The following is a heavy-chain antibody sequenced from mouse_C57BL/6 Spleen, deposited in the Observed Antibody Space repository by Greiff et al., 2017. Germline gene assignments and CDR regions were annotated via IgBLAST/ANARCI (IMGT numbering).Heavy chain of an antibody. CDR3: ARSGDYYGMDY. V-gene: IGHV1-72*01. CDR1: GYTFTSYW. J-gene: IGHJ4*01. CDR2: IDPNRGGT. Sequence: VQLQQPGAELVKPGASVQLSCKASGYTFTSYWMHWVKQRPGRGLEWIGRIDPNRGGTKYNEKFKSKATLTVDKPSSTAYMQLSSLTSADSAVYYCARSGDYYGMDYWGQGTSVTVSS. D-gene: IGHD3-1*01.